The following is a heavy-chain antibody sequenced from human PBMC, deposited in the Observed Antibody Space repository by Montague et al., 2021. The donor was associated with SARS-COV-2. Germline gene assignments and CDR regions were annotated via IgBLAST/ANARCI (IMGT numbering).Heavy chain of an antibody. V-gene: IGHV3-23*03. D-gene: IGHD6-19*01. CDR3: AKSPWGGSSGWFDY. CDR1: GFTFSSYA. J-gene: IGHJ4*02. Sequence: SLRLSCAASGFTFSSYAMSWVRQAPGKGLEWVSVIYSGGSSTYYADSVKGRFTISRDNSRNTLYLQMNNLRAEDTAVYFCAKSPWGGSSGWFDYWGQGTLVTVSS. CDR2: IYSGGSST.